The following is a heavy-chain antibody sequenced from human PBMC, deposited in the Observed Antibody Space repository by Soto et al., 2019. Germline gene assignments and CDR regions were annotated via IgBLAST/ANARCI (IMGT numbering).Heavy chain of an antibody. J-gene: IGHJ6*02. CDR1: GGSFSGYY. CDR3: ARGDSGCSGGSCYGDYYYYYGMDV. V-gene: IGHV4-34*01. Sequence: SETLSLTCAVYGGSFSGYYWSWIRQPPGKGLEWIGEINHSGSTNYNPSLKSRVAISVDTSKNQFSLKLSSVTAADTAVYYCARGDSGCSGGSCYGDYYYYYGMDVWGQGTTVTVSS. CDR2: INHSGST. D-gene: IGHD2-15*01.